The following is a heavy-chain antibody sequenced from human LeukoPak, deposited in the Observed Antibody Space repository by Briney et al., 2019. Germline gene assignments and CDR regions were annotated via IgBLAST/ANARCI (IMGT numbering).Heavy chain of an antibody. D-gene: IGHD3-10*01. CDR2: IYTSGST. CDR1: DGSFSSYY. Sequence: SETLSLTCAVYDGSFSSYYWNWIRQPAGKGLEWIGRIYTSGSTNYNPSLKSRVTMSVDTSKNQFSLKLSSVTAADTAVYYCARDKSRTYGSADAFDIWGQGTMVTVSS. CDR3: ARDKSRTYGSADAFDI. J-gene: IGHJ3*02. V-gene: IGHV4-4*07.